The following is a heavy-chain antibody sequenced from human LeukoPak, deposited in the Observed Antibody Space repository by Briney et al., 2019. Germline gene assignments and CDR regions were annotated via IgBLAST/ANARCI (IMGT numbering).Heavy chain of an antibody. Sequence: SETLSLTCTVSGGSISSSNYFWGWIRQPPGKGLEWIGNIDYTGITYYNPSLRSRVTISVDTSKNQFSLKLSSVTAADTAVYYCARIRGYYYMDVWGKGTTVTVSS. CDR1: GGSISSSNYF. J-gene: IGHJ6*03. CDR3: ARIRGYYYMDV. V-gene: IGHV4-39*07. CDR2: IDYTGIT. D-gene: IGHD3-16*01.